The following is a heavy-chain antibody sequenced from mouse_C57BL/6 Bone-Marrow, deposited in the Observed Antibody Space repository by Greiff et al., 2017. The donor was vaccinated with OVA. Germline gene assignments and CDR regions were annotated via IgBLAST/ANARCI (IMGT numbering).Heavy chain of an antibody. Sequence: VQLQQSGPGLVAPSQSLSITCTVSGFSLTSYGVDWVRQSPGKGLEWLGVIWGVGSTNYNSALKSRLSISKDNSKSQVFLKMNSLQTDYTAMYYGARAANWGFAYWGQGTLVTVSA. CDR2: IWGVGST. J-gene: IGHJ3*01. D-gene: IGHD4-1*01. V-gene: IGHV2-6*01. CDR1: GFSLTSYG. CDR3: ARAANWGFAY.